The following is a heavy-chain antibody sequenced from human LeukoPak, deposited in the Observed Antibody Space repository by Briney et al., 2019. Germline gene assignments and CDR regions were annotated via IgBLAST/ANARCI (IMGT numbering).Heavy chain of an antibody. V-gene: IGHV3-53*01. CDR2: IYSGGST. J-gene: IGHJ4*02. CDR1: GFTVSSNY. Sequence: GGSLRLSCPASGFTVSSNYMSWVRQPPGKGLAWVEGIYSGGSTYYADSVKGRFTISRDNSKNKLYLQMNSLRAEDTAVYYCARAYRYWSGGSCYRLPVDYWGQGTLVTVSS. CDR3: ARAYRYWSGGSCYRLPVDY. D-gene: IGHD2-15*01.